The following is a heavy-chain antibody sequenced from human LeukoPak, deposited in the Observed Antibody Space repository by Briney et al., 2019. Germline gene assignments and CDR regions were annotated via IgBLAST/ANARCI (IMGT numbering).Heavy chain of an antibody. Sequence: PGGSLRLSCAASGFTFSNAWMSWVRQAPGKGLEWVGRIKSKTDGGTTDYAAPVKGRFTISRDDSKNTLYLQMNSLKTEDTAVYYCTTDLRLTPWAAGVWGSYRYVSYWGQGTLVTVSS. CDR1: GFTFSNAW. J-gene: IGHJ4*02. D-gene: IGHD3-16*02. V-gene: IGHV3-15*01. CDR3: TTDLRLTPWAAGVWGSYRYVSY. CDR2: IKSKTDGGTT.